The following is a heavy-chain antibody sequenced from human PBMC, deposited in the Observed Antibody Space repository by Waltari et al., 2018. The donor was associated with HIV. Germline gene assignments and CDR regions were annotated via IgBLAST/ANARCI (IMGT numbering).Heavy chain of an antibody. D-gene: IGHD2-15*01. J-gene: IGHJ3*02. V-gene: IGHV3-23*01. Sequence: EVQLLESGGGLVQPGGSLRLSCAASGFTFSSYAMSWVSQAPGQGLEWVSAISGSGGSTYYADSVKGRFTISRDNSKNTLYLQMNSLRAEDTAVYYCAKKGPCSGGSCYSGWSGAFDIWGQGTMVTVSS. CDR3: AKKGPCSGGSCYSGWSGAFDI. CDR1: GFTFSSYA. CDR2: ISGSGGST.